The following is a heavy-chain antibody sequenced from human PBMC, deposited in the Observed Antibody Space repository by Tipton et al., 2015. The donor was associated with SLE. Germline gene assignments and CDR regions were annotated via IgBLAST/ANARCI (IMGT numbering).Heavy chain of an antibody. V-gene: IGHV1-2*02. Sequence: QSGAEVKKPGASVKVSCKASGYTFTGYTLHWVRQAPGQGLEWMGWINPDSGATVYAQKFQGRVTMTRDTSTSAVYMELSSLGSEDTAVYYCARDSFYLPFEMDVWGKGTTVTVSS. J-gene: IGHJ6*04. D-gene: IGHD3-9*01. CDR3: ARDSFYLPFEMDV. CDR2: INPDSGAT. CDR1: GYTFTGYT.